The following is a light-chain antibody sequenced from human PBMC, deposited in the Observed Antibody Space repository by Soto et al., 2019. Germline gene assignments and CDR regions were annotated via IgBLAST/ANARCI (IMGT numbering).Light chain of an antibody. Sequence: EIVLTQSPGTLSLSPGERATLSCRASQSVSSSYFAWYQQKPGQAPRLLIYGASTRATGIPARFSGSGSGTEFTLTISSLQSEDFAVYYCHQYNGRPPRTFGQGTKVDIK. CDR1: QSVSSSY. V-gene: IGKV3-15*01. J-gene: IGKJ1*01. CDR3: HQYNGRPPRT. CDR2: GAS.